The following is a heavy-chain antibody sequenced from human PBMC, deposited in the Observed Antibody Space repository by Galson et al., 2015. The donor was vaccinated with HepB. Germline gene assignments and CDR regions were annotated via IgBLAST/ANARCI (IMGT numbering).Heavy chain of an antibody. CDR1: GGSVSSGSYY. J-gene: IGHJ6*03. D-gene: IGHD1-1*01. CDR3: ARALVQLELQGYYYYYYMDV. V-gene: IGHV4-61*01. CDR2: IYYSGST. Sequence: SETLSLTCTVSGGSVSSGSYYWSWIRQPPGKGLEWIGYIYYSGSTNYNSSLKSRVTISVDTSKNQFSLKLSSVTAADTAVYYCARALVQLELQGYYYYYYMDVWGKGTTVTVSS.